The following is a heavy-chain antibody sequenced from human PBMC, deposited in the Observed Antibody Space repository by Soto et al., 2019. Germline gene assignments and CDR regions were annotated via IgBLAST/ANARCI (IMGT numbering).Heavy chain of an antibody. CDR3: ARDPVRAAAEDYYYYGMDV. V-gene: IGHV3-53*01. CDR1: GFTVSSND. CDR2: IYSGGST. Sequence: PGGSLRLSCAASGFTVSSNDMSWVRQAPGKGLEWVPVIYSGGSTSYSDSAKGRFTISRDNSKNTLYLQMNSLRAEDTAVYYCARDPVRAAAEDYYYYGMDVWGQGTTVTVSS. J-gene: IGHJ6*02. D-gene: IGHD6-13*01.